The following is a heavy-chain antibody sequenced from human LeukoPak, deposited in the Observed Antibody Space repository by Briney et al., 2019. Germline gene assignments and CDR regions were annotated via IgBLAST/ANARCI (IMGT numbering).Heavy chain of an antibody. V-gene: IGHV5-51*01. D-gene: IGHD3-10*01. CDR3: ARMGTMVRGSPPGAYYFDY. CDR2: IYPGDSDT. CDR1: GYSFTSYW. J-gene: IGHJ4*02. Sequence: GESLKISCKGSGYSFTSYWIGWVRQMPGKGLEWRGIIYPGDSDTRYSPSFQGQVTISADKSISTAYLQWSSLKASDTAMYYCARMGTMVRGSPPGAYYFDYWGQGTLVTVSS.